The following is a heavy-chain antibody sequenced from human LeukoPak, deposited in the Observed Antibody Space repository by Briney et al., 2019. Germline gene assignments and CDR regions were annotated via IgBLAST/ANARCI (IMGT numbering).Heavy chain of an antibody. CDR2: IYPGNSDT. V-gene: IGHV5-51*01. J-gene: IGHJ4*02. Sequence: PGESLKISCKGSGYSFTSYWIGWVRQMPGKSLEWMGIIYPGNSDTRYSPSFQGQVTISADKSISTAYLQWSSLKASDTAMYYCARQFVVPAATYYFDYWGQGTLVTVSS. D-gene: IGHD2-2*01. CDR1: GYSFTSYW. CDR3: ARQFVVPAATYYFDY.